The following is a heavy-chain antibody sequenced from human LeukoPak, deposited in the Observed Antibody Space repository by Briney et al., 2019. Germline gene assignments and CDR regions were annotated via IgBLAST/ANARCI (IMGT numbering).Heavy chain of an antibody. V-gene: IGHV3-48*03. D-gene: IGHD4-17*01. Sequence: PGGSLRLSCAASGFTFSTYEVHWVRQAPGKGLEWVSYISSSGSTIYYADSVKGRFTISRDNAKNSLCLRMNSLRVEDTAVYYCARDYGTSSPFDYWGQGTLVTVSS. J-gene: IGHJ4*02. CDR2: ISSSGSTI. CDR1: GFTFSTYE. CDR3: ARDYGTSSPFDY.